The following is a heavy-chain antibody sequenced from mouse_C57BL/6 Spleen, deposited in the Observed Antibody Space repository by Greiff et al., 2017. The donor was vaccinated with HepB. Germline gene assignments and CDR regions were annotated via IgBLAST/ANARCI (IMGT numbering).Heavy chain of an antibody. CDR2: INYDGSST. D-gene: IGHD2-3*01. CDR3: ARDGYYVGAMDY. J-gene: IGHJ4*01. CDR1: GFTFSDYY. Sequence: EVKLVESEGGLVQPGSSMKLSCTASGFTFSDYYMAWVRQVPEKGLEWVANINYDGSSTYYLDSLKSRFIISRDNAKNMLYLQMSSLKSEDTATYYCARDGYYVGAMDYWGQGTSVTVSS. V-gene: IGHV5-16*01.